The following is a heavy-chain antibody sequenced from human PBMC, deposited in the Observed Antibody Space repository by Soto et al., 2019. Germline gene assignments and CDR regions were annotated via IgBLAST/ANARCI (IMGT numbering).Heavy chain of an antibody. CDR3: AKNVESFGESFTDS. CDR1: GFTFSTFA. V-gene: IGHV3-23*01. Sequence: DVQLLESGGGLVQPGGSLRLSCAASGFTFSTFAMNWVRQTPGKGLEWVSSISGNGGNTFYADSVKGRFTISSDNSKNTLDLQMHSRRAEDTAIYDGAKNVESFGESFTDSWGQGTLVTVSS. D-gene: IGHD3-10*01. J-gene: IGHJ4*02. CDR2: ISGNGGNT.